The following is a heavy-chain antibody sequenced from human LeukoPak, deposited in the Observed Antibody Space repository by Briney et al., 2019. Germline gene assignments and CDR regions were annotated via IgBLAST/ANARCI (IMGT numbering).Heavy chain of an antibody. CDR3: AKGGGYYYYYMDV. V-gene: IGHV4-4*02. J-gene: IGHJ6*03. Sequence: PSGTLSLTCAVSGGSISSSNWWSWVRQPPGKGLEWIGEIYHSGSTNYNPSLKSRVTISVDTSKNQFSLKLSSVTAADTAVYYCAKGGGYYYYYMDVWGKGTTVTISS. CDR1: GGSISSSNW. D-gene: IGHD3-16*01. CDR2: IYHSGST.